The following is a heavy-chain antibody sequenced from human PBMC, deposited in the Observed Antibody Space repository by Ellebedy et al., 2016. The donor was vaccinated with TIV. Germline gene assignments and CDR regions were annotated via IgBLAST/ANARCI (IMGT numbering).Heavy chain of an antibody. CDR1: GGSISSGGYY. D-gene: IGHD3-10*01. CDR2: IYYSGST. Sequence: MPSETLSLTCTVSGGSISSGGYYWSWIRQHPGKGLEWIGYIYYSGSTYYNPSLKSRVTISVDTSKNQFSLKLSSVTAADTAVYYCARSNYGSGSYPFDYWGQGTLVTVSS. V-gene: IGHV4-31*03. CDR3: ARSNYGSGSYPFDY. J-gene: IGHJ4*02.